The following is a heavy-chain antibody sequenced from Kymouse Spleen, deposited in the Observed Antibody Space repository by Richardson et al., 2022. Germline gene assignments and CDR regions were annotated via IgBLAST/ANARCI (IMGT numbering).Heavy chain of an antibody. CDR2: INTNTGNP. CDR1: GYTFTSYA. D-gene: IGHD2-21*02. CDR3: ARAAYCGGDCYSGYYYYGMDV. V-gene: IGHV7-4-1*01. J-gene: IGHJ6*02. Sequence: QVQLVQSGSELKKPGASVKVSCKASGYTFTSYAMNWVRQAPGQGLEWMGWINTNTGNPTYAQGFTGRFVFSLDTSVSTAYLQICSLKAEDTAVYYCARAAYCGGDCYSGYYYYGMDVWGQGTTVTVSS.